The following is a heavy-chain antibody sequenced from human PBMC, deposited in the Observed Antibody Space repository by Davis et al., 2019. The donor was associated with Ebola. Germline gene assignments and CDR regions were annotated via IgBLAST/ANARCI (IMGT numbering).Heavy chain of an antibody. D-gene: IGHD3-10*01. CDR3: ARDGGWFRDDAFDI. CDR1: GGTFSSYA. Sequence: SVKVSCKASGGTFSSYAISWVRQAPGQGLEWMGGIIPIFGTANYAQKFQGRVTITADESTSTAYMELRSLRSDDTAVYYCARDGGWFRDDAFDIWGQGTMVTVSS. CDR2: IIPIFGTA. V-gene: IGHV1-69*13. J-gene: IGHJ3*02.